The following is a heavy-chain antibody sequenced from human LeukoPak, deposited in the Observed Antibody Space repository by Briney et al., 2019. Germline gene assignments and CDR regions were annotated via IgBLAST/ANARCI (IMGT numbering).Heavy chain of an antibody. V-gene: IGHV4-39*07. CDR2: IYYSGST. D-gene: IGHD6-6*01. J-gene: IGHJ4*02. CDR1: GGSISSSSYY. Sequence: PSETLSLTCTVSGGSISSSSYYWGWIRQPPGKGLEWIGSIYYSGSTYYNPSLKSRVTISVDTSKNQFSLKLSSVTAADTAVYYCARVGIAARHIDYWGQGTLVTVYS. CDR3: ARVGIAARHIDY.